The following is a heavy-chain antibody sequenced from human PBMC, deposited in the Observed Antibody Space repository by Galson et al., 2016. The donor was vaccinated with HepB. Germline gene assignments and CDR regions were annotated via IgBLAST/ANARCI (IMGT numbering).Heavy chain of an antibody. D-gene: IGHD5-12*01. CDR3: ARDSSSGYVIDAFDI. J-gene: IGHJ3*02. CDR1: GFIFSDYH. Sequence: SLRLSCAASGFIFSDYHINWIRQAPGKGLEWISYISSSSNTIHYADSVKGRFTVSRDYAKNSLYLQMNGLRAEDTAVYYCARDSSSGYVIDAFDIWGQGTMVTVSS. CDR2: ISSSSNTI. V-gene: IGHV3-11*04.